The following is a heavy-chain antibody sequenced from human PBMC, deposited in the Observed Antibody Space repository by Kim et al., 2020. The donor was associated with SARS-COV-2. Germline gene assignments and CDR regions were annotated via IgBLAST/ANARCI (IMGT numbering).Heavy chain of an antibody. D-gene: IGHD2-2*03. CDR3: ARDRFGYCSSTSCDREEA. J-gene: IGHJ5*02. CDR1: GFTVSSNY. CDR2: IYSGGST. V-gene: IGHV3-66*01. Sequence: GGSLRLSCAASGFTVSSNYMSWVRQAPGKGLEWVSVIYSGGSTYYADSVKGRFTISRDNSKNTLYLQMNSLRAEDTAVYYCARDRFGYCSSTSCDREEAWGQGTLVTVSS.